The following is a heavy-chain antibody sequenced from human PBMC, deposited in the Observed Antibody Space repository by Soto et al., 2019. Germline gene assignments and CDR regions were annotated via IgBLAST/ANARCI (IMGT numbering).Heavy chain of an antibody. J-gene: IGHJ6*03. V-gene: IGHV3-33*08. CDR2: IWYDGSSK. Sequence: GGSLRLSCAASGFTFSSYGMHWVRQAPGKGLEWVAVIWYDGSSKYYADSVKGRFTTSRDNSKNTLYLQMNSLRVEDTAVYYCARPVLDYTHNYYYYMDVWGKGTTVTVSS. D-gene: IGHD4-4*01. CDR1: GFTFSSYG. CDR3: ARPVLDYTHNYYYYMDV.